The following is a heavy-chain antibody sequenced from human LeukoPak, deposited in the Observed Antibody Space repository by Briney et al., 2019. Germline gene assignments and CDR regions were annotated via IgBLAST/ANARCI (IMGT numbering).Heavy chain of an antibody. D-gene: IGHD2-15*01. J-gene: IGHJ4*02. CDR2: FSRSGPDT. CDR3: AKGSLGSCYYFDY. Sequence: PGGSLRLSCAASGFTFGSSAMSWVRQAPGKGPEWVSTFSRSGPDTYYADSVKGRFTIFRDNSKNTLYLQMNSLRAEDTAVYYCAKGSLGSCYYFDYWGQGTLVTVSS. CDR1: GFTFGSSA. V-gene: IGHV3-23*01.